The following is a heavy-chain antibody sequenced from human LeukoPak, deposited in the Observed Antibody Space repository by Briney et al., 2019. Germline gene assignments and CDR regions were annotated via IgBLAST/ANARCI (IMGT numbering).Heavy chain of an antibody. CDR3: ARAHYYGSGSYSDAFDI. D-gene: IGHD3-10*01. V-gene: IGHV4-59*01. J-gene: IGHJ3*02. CDR1: GGSISSYS. CDR2: IYYSGST. Sequence: SETLSLTCTVSGGSISSYSWSWIRQPPGQGLEWIGYIYYSGSTNYNPSLKSRVTISVDTSKNQYSLKRSSVTAADTAVYYCARAHYYGSGSYSDAFDIWGQGTMVTVSS.